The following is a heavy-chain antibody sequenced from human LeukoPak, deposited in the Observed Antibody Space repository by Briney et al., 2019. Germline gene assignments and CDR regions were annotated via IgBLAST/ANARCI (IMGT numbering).Heavy chain of an antibody. CDR2: LSGNNGDT. Sequence: GGSLRLSCAATGFTFRNYAMSWVRQAPGKGLEWVSTLSGNNGDTYNADSVKGRFTISRDNSKDTLYLQLTSLRAEDTAVYYCAKTRHDISILDSWGQGTLVTVSS. CDR1: GFTFRNYA. D-gene: IGHD6-6*01. V-gene: IGHV3-23*01. CDR3: AKTRHDISILDS. J-gene: IGHJ4*02.